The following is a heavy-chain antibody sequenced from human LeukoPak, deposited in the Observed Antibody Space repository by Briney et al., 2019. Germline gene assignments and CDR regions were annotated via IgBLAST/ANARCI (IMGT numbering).Heavy chain of an antibody. CDR1: GYTFTSYY. Sequence: ASVKVSCKASGYTFTSYYMHWVRQAPGQGLEWMGIINPSGGSTSYAQKFQGRVTMTRDTSTSTVYMELSSLRSEDTAVHYCARGFGYGDYVRPWSFDYWGQGTLVTVSS. CDR2: INPSGGST. D-gene: IGHD4-17*01. V-gene: IGHV1-46*01. J-gene: IGHJ4*02. CDR3: ARGFGYGDYVRPWSFDY.